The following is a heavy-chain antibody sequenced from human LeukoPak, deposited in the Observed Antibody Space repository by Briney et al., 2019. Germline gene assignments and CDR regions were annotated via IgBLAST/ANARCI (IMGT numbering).Heavy chain of an antibody. Sequence: SETLSLTCTVSGGSISSYYWSWIRQPPGKGLEWIGYIYYSGSTNYNPSLKSRVTISVDTSKNQFSLKLSSVTAADTAVYYCARVGGSSSVGGGYYYYMDVWGKGTTVTVSS. CDR2: IYYSGST. D-gene: IGHD6-6*01. J-gene: IGHJ6*03. V-gene: IGHV4-59*01. CDR3: ARVGGSSSVGGGYYYYMDV. CDR1: GGSISSYY.